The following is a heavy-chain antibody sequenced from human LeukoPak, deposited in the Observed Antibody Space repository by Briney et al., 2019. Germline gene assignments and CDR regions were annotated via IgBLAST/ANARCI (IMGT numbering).Heavy chain of an antibody. V-gene: IGHV3-30*18. CDR3: AKGLNSGWYGQSFDL. D-gene: IGHD6-19*01. CDR2: LSYDGTNG. J-gene: IGHJ4*02. Sequence: GGSLRPSCAASGFAFSAYGMHWVRQAPGKGLGWVAVLSYDGTNGYYAGSVKGRLTISRDNSKNTLDLQMNSLRAEDTAVYYCAKGLNSGWYGQSFDLWGQGTLVTVSS. CDR1: GFAFSAYG.